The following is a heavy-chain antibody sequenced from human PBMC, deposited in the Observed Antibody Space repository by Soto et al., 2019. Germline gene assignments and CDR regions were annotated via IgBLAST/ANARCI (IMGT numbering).Heavy chain of an antibody. CDR1: GFTFGDYA. V-gene: IGHV3-9*01. Sequence: GGSPRLSSTASGFTFGDYAMGWVRQAPGISWXXGXXGXAXXXKXXXTISRDNAKNSLYLQMNSLRAEDTALYYCAKDAYYYDSSGYHAFDYWGQGTLVTVSS. D-gene: IGHD3-22*01. J-gene: IGHJ4*02. CDR3: AKDAYYYDSSGYHAFDY. CDR2: ISWXXGXX.